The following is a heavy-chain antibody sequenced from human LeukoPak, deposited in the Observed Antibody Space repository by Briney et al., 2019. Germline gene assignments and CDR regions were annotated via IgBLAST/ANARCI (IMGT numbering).Heavy chain of an antibody. Sequence: SETLSLTCSVSGGSISSDDYYWNWIRQPAGKGLEWIGRIGHIYATGSTNYNPSLKSRVTISVDTSKNQFSLNLSSVTAADTAVYYCARGLNDSWTGENYWGQGTLVTVSS. D-gene: IGHD3-3*01. V-gene: IGHV4-61*02. J-gene: IGHJ4*02. CDR1: GGSISSDDYY. CDR3: ARGLNDSWTGENY. CDR2: IYATGST.